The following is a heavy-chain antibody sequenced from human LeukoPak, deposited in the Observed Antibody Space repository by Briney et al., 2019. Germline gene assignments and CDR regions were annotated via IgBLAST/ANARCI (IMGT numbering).Heavy chain of an antibody. Sequence: PGGSLRLSCTASGFTFSNYDIHWVRQAPGKGLEWVAVIWYDGSNKYYADSVKGRFTISRDNSKSTLYLQMNSLRAEDTAVYYCARAADYGGTLDYWGQGTLVTVSS. CDR1: GFTFSNYD. V-gene: IGHV3-33*01. D-gene: IGHD4-23*01. CDR2: IWYDGSNK. CDR3: ARAADYGGTLDY. J-gene: IGHJ4*02.